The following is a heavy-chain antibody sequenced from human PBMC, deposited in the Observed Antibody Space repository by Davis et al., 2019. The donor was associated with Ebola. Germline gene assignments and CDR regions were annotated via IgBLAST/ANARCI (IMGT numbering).Heavy chain of an antibody. CDR1: GFTFSSYE. CDR2: IDSDGSST. J-gene: IGHJ5*02. V-gene: IGHV3-74*01. Sequence: HTGGSLRLSCAASGFTFSSYEMNWVRHAPGKGLVWVSRIDSDGSSTSYADSVKGRFTISRDNAKNTLYLQMNSLRAEDTAVYYCARDRGWFDPWGQGTLVTVSS. D-gene: IGHD1-26*01. CDR3: ARDRGWFDP.